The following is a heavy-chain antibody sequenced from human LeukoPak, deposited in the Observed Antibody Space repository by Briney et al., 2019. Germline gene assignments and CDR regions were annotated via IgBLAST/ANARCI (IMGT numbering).Heavy chain of an antibody. CDR1: GGTSSSYA. CDR2: INSTSGGT. J-gene: IGHJ6*03. V-gene: IGHV1-2*02. D-gene: IGHD2-15*01. Sequence: SSVKVSCKASGGTSSSYATSWVDQAPGQGLEGRGGINSTSGGTNYAQKFQGRVTMTRDTSISTAYMELSRLRSDDTAVYYCARVEPYCSGGSCYFDYYMDVWGKGTTVTVSS. CDR3: ARVEPYCSGGSCYFDYYMDV.